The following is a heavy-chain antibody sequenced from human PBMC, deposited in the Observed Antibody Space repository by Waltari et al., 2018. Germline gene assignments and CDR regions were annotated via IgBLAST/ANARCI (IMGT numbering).Heavy chain of an antibody. CDR1: GYTFTSYA. V-gene: IGHV1-8*01. D-gene: IGHD3-10*01. CDR3: ARGYPFSFYGSGTYYNVYDY. CDR2: MNPNSGNT. Sequence: QVQLVQSGAEVKKPGASVKVSCRASGYTFTSYAIHWVRQATGQGLEWMGWMNPNSGNTDYAQKFQGRVTMTRNTSISTAYMELSSLRSEDTAVYYCARGYPFSFYGSGTYYNVYDYWGQGTLVTVSS. J-gene: IGHJ4*02.